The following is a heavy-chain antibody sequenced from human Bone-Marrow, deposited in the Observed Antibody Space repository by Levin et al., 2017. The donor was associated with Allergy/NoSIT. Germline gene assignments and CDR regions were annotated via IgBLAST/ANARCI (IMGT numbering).Heavy chain of an antibody. J-gene: IGHJ4*02. V-gene: IGHV3-30-3*01. CDR1: GFIFSSFA. CDR2: VSYDGSTE. CDR3: ARARYTAPAYIHFDY. D-gene: IGHD2-2*02. Sequence: GGSLRLSCAASGFIFSSFAMHWVRQAPGKGLEWVAVVSYDGSTEFYSDSVKGRFTISRDNSEDTPYLQMDSLRPDDTSVYYCARARYTAPAYIHFDYWGQGSLVTVSS.